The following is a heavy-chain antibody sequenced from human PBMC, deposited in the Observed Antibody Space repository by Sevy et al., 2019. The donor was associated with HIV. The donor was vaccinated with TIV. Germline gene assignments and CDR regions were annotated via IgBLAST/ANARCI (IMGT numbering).Heavy chain of an antibody. CDR1: GFTFSNAW. Sequence: GGSLRLSCAASGFTFSNAWMSWVRQAPGKGLEWVGRIKSKTDGGKTDYAEPVKGRFAISRDDSKNTLYLQMNSMKTEETAVYYCTTIEMVQGVRKIDYWGQGTLVTVSS. J-gene: IGHJ4*02. CDR3: TTIEMVQGVRKIDY. CDR2: IKSKTDGGKT. V-gene: IGHV3-15*01. D-gene: IGHD3-10*01.